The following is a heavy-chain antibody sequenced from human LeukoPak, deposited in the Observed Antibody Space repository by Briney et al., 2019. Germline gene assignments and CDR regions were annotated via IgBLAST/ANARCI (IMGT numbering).Heavy chain of an antibody. Sequence: GGSLRLSCAASGFTVSSNYMSWVRQAPGKGLEWVSVIYSGGSTYYADSVKGRFTISRDNSKNTLYLQMNSLRAEDTAVYYCARDPSLESDYGVYATNWGQGTLVTVSS. CDR1: GFTVSSNY. D-gene: IGHD4-17*01. CDR2: IYSGGST. V-gene: IGHV3-66*01. CDR3: ARDPSLESDYGVYATN. J-gene: IGHJ4*02.